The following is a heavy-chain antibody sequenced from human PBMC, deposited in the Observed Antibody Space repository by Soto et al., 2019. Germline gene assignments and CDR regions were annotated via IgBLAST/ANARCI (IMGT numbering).Heavy chain of an antibody. CDR2: ISGSGGST. D-gene: IGHD6-13*01. CDR3: AKDFDSGSWYDY. CDR1: GFTFSSYA. V-gene: IGHV3-23*01. Sequence: GGSLRLSCAASGFTFSSYAMSWVRQAPGKGLEWVSAISGSGGSTYYADSVKGRFTISRDNSKNTLYLQMNSLRAEDTALYYCAKDFDSGSWYDYWGQGTLVTVSS. J-gene: IGHJ4*02.